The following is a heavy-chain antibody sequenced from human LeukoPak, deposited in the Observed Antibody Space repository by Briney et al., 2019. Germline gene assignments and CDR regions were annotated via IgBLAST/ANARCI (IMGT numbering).Heavy chain of an antibody. CDR2: IYPGDSDT. Sequence: GESLKISCEGSGYTFTNYWIGWVRQMPGKGLDFMGIIYPGDSDTRYSPSFQGQVTISADKSFTTAYLQWSSLKTSDTAMYYCASRYGAEAAFDIWGQGTMVTVSS. D-gene: IGHD4-17*01. CDR1: GYTFTNYW. CDR3: ASRYGAEAAFDI. V-gene: IGHV5-51*01. J-gene: IGHJ3*02.